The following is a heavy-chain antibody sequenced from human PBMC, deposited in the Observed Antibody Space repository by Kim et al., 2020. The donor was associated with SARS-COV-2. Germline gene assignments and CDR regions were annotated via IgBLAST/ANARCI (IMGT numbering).Heavy chain of an antibody. CDR2: VSGSGGDT. V-gene: IGHV3-23*01. Sequence: GGSLRLSCAASGFTFTTWAMSWIRQAPGKGLEWVSVVSGSGGDTYYADSVKGRFTISRDNSKNTVFLQMSGLRAEDTALYYCASAYCTGATCSGVDVWGQGTTVTVSS. J-gene: IGHJ6*02. CDR3: ASAYCTGATCSGVDV. CDR1: GFTFTTWA. D-gene: IGHD2-8*02.